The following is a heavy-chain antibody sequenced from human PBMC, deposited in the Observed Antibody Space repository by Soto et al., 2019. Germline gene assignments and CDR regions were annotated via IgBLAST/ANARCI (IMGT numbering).Heavy chain of an antibody. Sequence: GGSLRLSCAASGFTFSSYAMSWVRQAPGKGLEWVSTISGTGGRKYYPDSVKGRFTISRDNSKNTVYLQMNSLRAEDAALYYCAKEMTSGYYLFDYWGQGTLVTVGS. CDR3: AKEMTSGYYLFDY. J-gene: IGHJ4*02. D-gene: IGHD3-22*01. CDR2: ISGTGGRK. CDR1: GFTFSSYA. V-gene: IGHV3-23*01.